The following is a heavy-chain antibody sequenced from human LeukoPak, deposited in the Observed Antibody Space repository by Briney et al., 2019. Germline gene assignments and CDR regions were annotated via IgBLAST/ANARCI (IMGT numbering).Heavy chain of an antibody. CDR2: IYSGGST. J-gene: IGHJ4*02. Sequence: GGSPRLSCAASGFTVSRNYMSWVRQAPGKGLEWVSVIYSGGSTYYADSVKGRFTISRDNSKNTLYLQMNSLRAEDTAVYYCARDWEGYSYGFFDYWGQGTLVTVSS. CDR3: ARDWEGYSYGFFDY. V-gene: IGHV3-53*01. CDR1: GFTVSRNY. D-gene: IGHD5-18*01.